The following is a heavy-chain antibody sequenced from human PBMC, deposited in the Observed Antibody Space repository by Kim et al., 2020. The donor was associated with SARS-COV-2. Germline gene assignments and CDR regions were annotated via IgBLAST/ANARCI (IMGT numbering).Heavy chain of an antibody. Sequence: SETLSLTCTVSGGSISSGGYYWSWIRQHPGKGLEWIGYIYYSGSTYYNPPLKSRVTISVDTSKNQFSLKLSSVTAADTAVYYCASPTMAHYYYGMDVWGQGTTVTVSS. V-gene: IGHV4-31*03. CDR2: IYYSGST. CDR3: ASPTMAHYYYGMDV. CDR1: GGSISSGGYY. D-gene: IGHD3-10*01. J-gene: IGHJ6*02.